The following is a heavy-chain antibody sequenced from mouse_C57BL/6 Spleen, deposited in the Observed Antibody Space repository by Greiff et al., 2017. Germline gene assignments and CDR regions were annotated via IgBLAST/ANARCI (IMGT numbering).Heavy chain of an antibody. Sequence: EVKVEESGGGLVQPGGSMKLSCVASGFTFSNYWMNWVRQSPEKGLEWVAQIRLKSDNYATHYAESVKGRFTISRDDSKSSVYLQMNNLRAEDTGIYYCTGGGWWYFDVWGTGTTVTVSS. CDR1: GFTFSNYW. CDR3: TGGGWWYFDV. J-gene: IGHJ1*03. D-gene: IGHD2-3*01. CDR2: IRLKSDNYAT. V-gene: IGHV6-3*01.